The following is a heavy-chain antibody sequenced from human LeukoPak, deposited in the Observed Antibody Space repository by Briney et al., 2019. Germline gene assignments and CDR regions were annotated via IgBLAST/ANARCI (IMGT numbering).Heavy chain of an antibody. D-gene: IGHD4-11*01. CDR2: INHSGST. CDR3: ARGVYSDFTNDN. CDR1: GGSFSGYY. J-gene: IGHJ4*02. Sequence: SETLSLTCAVYGGSFSGYYWSWIRQPPGKGLEWIGEINHSGSTNYNPSLKSRVTISVDTSKNQFSLKLSSVTAADTAVYYCARGVYSDFTNDNWGQGTLVTVSS. V-gene: IGHV4-34*01.